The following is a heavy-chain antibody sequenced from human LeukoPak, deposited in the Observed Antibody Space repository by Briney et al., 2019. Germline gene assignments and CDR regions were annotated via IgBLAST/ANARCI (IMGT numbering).Heavy chain of an antibody. J-gene: IGHJ6*02. V-gene: IGHV1-24*01. CDR2: FDPEDGET. CDR3: ARGTTVTTWEYYYGMDV. CDR1: GYTLTELS. Sequence: ASVKVSCKVSGYTLTELSMHWVRQAPGKGLEWMGGFDPEDGETIYAQKFQGGVTITRDTSASTAYMELSSLRSEDTAVYYCARGTTVTTWEYYYGMDVWGQGTTVTVSS. D-gene: IGHD4-17*01.